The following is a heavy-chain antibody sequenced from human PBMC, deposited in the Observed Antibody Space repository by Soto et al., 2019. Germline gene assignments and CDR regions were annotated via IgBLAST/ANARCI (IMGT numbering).Heavy chain of an antibody. V-gene: IGHV1-18*01. CDR1: GYTFTSYG. CDR3: AREYYYDSSGYSGGVGSPGEYYFDY. D-gene: IGHD3-22*01. J-gene: IGHJ4*02. CDR2: ISAYNGNT. Sequence: ASVKVSCKASGYTFTSYGISWVRRAPGEGLEWMGWISAYNGNTNYAQKLQGRVTMTRDTSTSTVYMELSSLRSEDTAVYYCAREYYYDSSGYSGGVGSPGEYYFDYWGQGTLVTVSS.